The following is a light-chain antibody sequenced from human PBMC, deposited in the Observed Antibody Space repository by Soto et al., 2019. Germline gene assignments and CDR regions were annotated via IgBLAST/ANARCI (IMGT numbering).Light chain of an antibody. CDR1: QGVTSY. V-gene: IGKV1-9*01. CDR3: LQLNTYPFT. Sequence: IQLTQSPSSLSASVGDRVTITCRASQGVTSYLAWYQQKPGKAPKLLIYAASTLQSGVPSRFSGSGSVTDFTLTISSLQPEDFATYYCLQLNTYPFTLGPGTKVEIK. CDR2: AAS. J-gene: IGKJ3*01.